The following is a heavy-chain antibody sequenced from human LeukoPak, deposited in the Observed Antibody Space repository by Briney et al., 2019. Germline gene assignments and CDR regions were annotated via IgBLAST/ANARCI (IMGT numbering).Heavy chain of an antibody. CDR2: INHSGST. CDR3: ARGIGPPRLRFLEWLLFSYFDY. D-gene: IGHD3-3*01. Sequence: PGGSLRLSCAASGFTFSSYSMNWVRQAPGKGLEWIGEINHSGSTNYNPSLKSRVTISVDTSKDQFSLKLSSVTAADTAVYYCARGIGPPRLRFLEWLLFSYFDYWGQGTLVTVSS. CDR1: GFTFSSYS. J-gene: IGHJ4*02. V-gene: IGHV4-34*01.